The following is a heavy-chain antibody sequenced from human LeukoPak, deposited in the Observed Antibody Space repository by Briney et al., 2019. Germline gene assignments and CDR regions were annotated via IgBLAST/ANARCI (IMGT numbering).Heavy chain of an antibody. CDR1: GFTFSSYG. J-gene: IGHJ4*02. Sequence: GGSLRLSCAASGFTFSSYGMHWVRQAPGKGLEWVAVISYDGNNKYYADSVKGRFTISRDNSKNTLYLQMNSLRAEDTAVYYCAKDGAATYYDFWSGYYTAGYYFDYWGQGTLVTVSS. V-gene: IGHV3-30*18. D-gene: IGHD3-3*01. CDR3: AKDGAATYYDFWSGYYTAGYYFDY. CDR2: ISYDGNNK.